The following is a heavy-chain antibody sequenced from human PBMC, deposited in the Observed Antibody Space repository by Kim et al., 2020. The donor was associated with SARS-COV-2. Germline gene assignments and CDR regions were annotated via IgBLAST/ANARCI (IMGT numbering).Heavy chain of an antibody. Sequence: GGSLRLSCAASGFTFSSYEMNWVRQAPGKGLEWVSYISSSGSTIYYADSVKGRFTISRDNAKNSLYLQMNSLRAEDTAVYYCARALPRKIWSGLQPFDYWGQGTLITVSS. CDR2: ISSSGSTI. CDR1: GFTFSSYE. V-gene: IGHV3-48*03. CDR3: ARALPRKIWSGLQPFDY. J-gene: IGHJ4*02. D-gene: IGHD3-3*01.